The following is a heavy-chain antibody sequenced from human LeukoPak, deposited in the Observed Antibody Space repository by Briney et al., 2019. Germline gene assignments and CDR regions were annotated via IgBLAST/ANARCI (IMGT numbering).Heavy chain of an antibody. J-gene: IGHJ4*02. CDR1: GGTFSSSA. CDR3: ARELLPGGFADY. Sequence: GSSVKVSCKASGGTFSSSAISWVRQAPGQGREWMGGIIPIFHTSTYARKFQGRLTITADESTNTAYMELSSLRSDDTAIYYCARELLPGGFADYWGQGTLVTVPP. V-gene: IGHV1-69*01. CDR2: IIPIFHTS. D-gene: IGHD3-22*01.